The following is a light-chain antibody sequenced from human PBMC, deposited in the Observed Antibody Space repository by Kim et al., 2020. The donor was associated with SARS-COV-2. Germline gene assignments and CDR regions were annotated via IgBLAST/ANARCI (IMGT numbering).Light chain of an antibody. CDR2: GAS. J-gene: IGKJ3*01. CDR1: HSISSDY. V-gene: IGKV3-20*01. Sequence: SPGERATLSGRASHSISSDYLAWYQQKPGQAPRLLIFGASNRATGIPDRFRGSGSGTDFTLTISRLEPEDFAVFYCQQYSTSPFTFGPGTKVDIK. CDR3: QQYSTSPFT.